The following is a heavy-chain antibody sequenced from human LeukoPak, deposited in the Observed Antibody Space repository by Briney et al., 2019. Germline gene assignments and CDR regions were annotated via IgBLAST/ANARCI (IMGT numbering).Heavy chain of an antibody. CDR2: ISGYNGNA. V-gene: IGHV1-18*01. CDR1: GYTFNNYG. J-gene: IGHJ4*02. D-gene: IGHD3-22*01. CDR3: ARDGHRRYYYDSSGYYRGDY. Sequence: ASVKVSCKTSGYTFNNYGISWVRQAPGQGLEWMGWISGYNGNAKYAQKVQGRVTMTTDISTSTAYMELRSLRSDDTGVYYCARDGHRRYYYDSSGYYRGDYWGQGTLVTVSS.